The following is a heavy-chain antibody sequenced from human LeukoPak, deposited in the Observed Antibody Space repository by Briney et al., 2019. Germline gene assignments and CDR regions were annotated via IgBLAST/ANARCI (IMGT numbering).Heavy chain of an antibody. Sequence: GGSLRLSCAASGFTFSSYNMNWVRQAPGKAMEWVSSITSSATYIFYADSVKGRFTISRDNAKNSLYLQMDSLGPEDTAVYYCARERRWGSGYYTKYNWLDPWGQGTLVTVSS. D-gene: IGHD3-3*01. CDR3: ARERRWGSGYYTKYNWLDP. V-gene: IGHV3-21*01. CDR2: ITSSATYI. CDR1: GFTFSSYN. J-gene: IGHJ5*02.